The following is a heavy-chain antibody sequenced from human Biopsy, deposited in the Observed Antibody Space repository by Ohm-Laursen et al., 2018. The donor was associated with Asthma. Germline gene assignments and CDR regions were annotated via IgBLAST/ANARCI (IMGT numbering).Heavy chain of an antibody. V-gene: IGHV4-39*01. D-gene: IGHD6-13*01. CDR1: SGSGGYMRSGNYY. CDR3: VRGSSSWHHGPFHYYYGLDV. CDR2: IYYSGTT. J-gene: IGHJ6*02. Sequence: SDTLSLTCSLSSGSGGYMRSGNYYWGWIRQPPGKGLGWIGSIYYSGTTYYNPSLESRVTLSADTSKNQFSLKLTSVTAADTAVYYCVRGSSSWHHGPFHYYYGLDVWGQGTTATVSS.